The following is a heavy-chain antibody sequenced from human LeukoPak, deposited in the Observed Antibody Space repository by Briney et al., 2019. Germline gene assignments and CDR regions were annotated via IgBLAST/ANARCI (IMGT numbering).Heavy chain of an antibody. J-gene: IGHJ4*02. CDR2: INHSGST. Sequence: SETLSLTCAVYGGSFSGYYWSWIRQPPGKGLEWIGEINHSGSTNYNPSLKSRVTISVDTSKNQFSLKLSSVTAADTAVYYCARGFVKYQQPVGYWGQGTLVTVSS. V-gene: IGHV4-34*01. D-gene: IGHD2-2*01. CDR3: ARGFVKYQQPVGY. CDR1: GGSFSGYY.